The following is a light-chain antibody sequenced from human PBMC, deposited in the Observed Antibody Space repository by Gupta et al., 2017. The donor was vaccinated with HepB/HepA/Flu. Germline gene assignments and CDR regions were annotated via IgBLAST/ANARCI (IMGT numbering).Light chain of an antibody. J-gene: IGLJ3*02. CDR3: QERDSSNWV. CDR1: KLGDKY. Sequence: DLIQPPSGSASSGQTACITCSGDKLGDKYASWYQQKPGQSPVLVIYQDTKRPSGIPKRFSGSNSGNTATLTISGTRTKKGDYYYCQERDSSNWVFGGGTKLTVL. V-gene: IGLV3-1*01. CDR2: QDT.